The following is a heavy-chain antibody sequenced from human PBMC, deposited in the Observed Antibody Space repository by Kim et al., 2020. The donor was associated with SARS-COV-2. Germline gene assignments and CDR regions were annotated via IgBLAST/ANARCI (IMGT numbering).Heavy chain of an antibody. J-gene: IGHJ6*02. CDR3: ARGGYCSSTSCPNETYYYYYGMDV. D-gene: IGHD2-2*03. CDR1: GYTFTSYY. V-gene: IGHV1-46*01. Sequence: ASVKVSCKASGYTFTSYYMHWVRQAPGQGLEWMGIINPSGGSTSYAQKFQGRVTMTRDTSTSTVYMELSSLRSEDTAVYYCARGGYCSSTSCPNETYYYYYGMDVWGQGTTVTVSS. CDR2: INPSGGST.